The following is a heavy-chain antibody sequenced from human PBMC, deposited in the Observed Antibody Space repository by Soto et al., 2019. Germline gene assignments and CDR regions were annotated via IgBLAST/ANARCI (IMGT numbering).Heavy chain of an antibody. J-gene: IGHJ4*02. CDR2: ISSDSKSR. V-gene: IGHV3-48*02. CDR1: EFIFSTYN. CDR3: ARDYYDGRGYL. D-gene: IGHD3-22*01. Sequence: GGSLRLSCAASEFIFSTYNMNWVRQAPGRGLEWLSYISSDSKSRYYADSVRGRFTISRDNAKNSLYLQMNSLRDDDTAVYYCARDYYDGRGYLWGQGTLVTVSS.